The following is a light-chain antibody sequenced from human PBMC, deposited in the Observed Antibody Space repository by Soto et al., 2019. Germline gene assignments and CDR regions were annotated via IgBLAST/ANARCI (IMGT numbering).Light chain of an antibody. V-gene: IGKV4-1*01. Sequence: DIVMTQSPDSLAVSLGERATINCKSSQSVLYSSNNKNYVAWYQQKPGQPPTLLIYWASTLEDGVPDRFSGSGSGTEFTLTISSLQAEDVAVYYCQQYYSIPPSFGGGTKVEIK. J-gene: IGKJ4*01. CDR1: QSVLYSSNNKNY. CDR3: QQYYSIPPS. CDR2: WAS.